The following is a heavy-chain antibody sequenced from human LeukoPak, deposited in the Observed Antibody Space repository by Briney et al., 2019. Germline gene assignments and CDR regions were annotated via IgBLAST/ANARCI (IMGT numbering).Heavy chain of an antibody. CDR3: ARGRRQLVRSWGY. CDR1: GGSISSSSYY. D-gene: IGHD6-13*01. V-gene: IGHV4-61*05. Sequence: SETLSLTCTVSGGSISSSSYYWTWIRQPPGKGLEWIGYIDHSGSTNYNPSLKSRVSISSDTSKNQFSLKLTSVTAADTAVYYCARGRRQLVRSWGYWGQGTLVTVSS. J-gene: IGHJ4*02. CDR2: IDHSGST.